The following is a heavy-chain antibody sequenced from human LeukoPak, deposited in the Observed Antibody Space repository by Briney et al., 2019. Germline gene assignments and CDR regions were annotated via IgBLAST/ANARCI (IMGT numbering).Heavy chain of an antibody. Sequence: PGGSLRLSCAASGFTFSDYYMTWMRQAPGKGLEWVLYISSSSTYSSYADSVKGRFTISRDNTKNSVYLQMNSLRAEDTAVYYCARKQQLEDGFDIWGQGTMVTVSS. J-gene: IGHJ3*02. D-gene: IGHD1-1*01. CDR2: ISSSSTYS. V-gene: IGHV3-11*06. CDR3: ARKQQLEDGFDI. CDR1: GFTFSDYY.